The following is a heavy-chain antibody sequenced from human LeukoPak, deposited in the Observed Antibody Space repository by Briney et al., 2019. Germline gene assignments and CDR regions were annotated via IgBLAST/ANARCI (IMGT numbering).Heavy chain of an antibody. CDR1: GGSFSGYY. CDR3: ARGLGSSSWYVY. V-gene: IGHV4-34*01. Sequence: PSETLSLTCAVYGGSFSGYYWSWIRQPPGKGLEWIGEINHSGSTNYNPSLKSRVTISVDTSKNQFPLKLSSVTAADTAVYYCARGLGSSSWYVYWGQGTLVTVSS. D-gene: IGHD6-13*01. J-gene: IGHJ4*02. CDR2: INHSGST.